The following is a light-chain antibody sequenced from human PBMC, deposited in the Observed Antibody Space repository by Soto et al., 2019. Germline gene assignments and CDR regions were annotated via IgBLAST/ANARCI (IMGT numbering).Light chain of an antibody. CDR2: AAS. V-gene: IGKV1-39*01. CDR1: QGISDY. CDR3: QQSYNNPKT. Sequence: DIQMTQSPSSLSASAGDRVTITCRASQGISDYLNWYQQKPGEAPKVLIFAASTVQSGVPSRFSGSGSGTDFTLTISSLQPEDFATYYCQQSYNNPKTFGQGTKVEIK. J-gene: IGKJ1*01.